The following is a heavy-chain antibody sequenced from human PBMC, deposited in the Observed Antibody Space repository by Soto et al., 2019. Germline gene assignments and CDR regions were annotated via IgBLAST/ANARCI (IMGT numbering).Heavy chain of an antibody. CDR1: GFTFDDYT. V-gene: IGHV3-43*01. CDR2: ISWDGGST. J-gene: IGHJ6*02. CDR3: AKDQNDPPAYGMDV. Sequence: GGSLRLSCAASGFTFDDYTMHRVRQAPGKGLEWVSLISWDGGSTYYADSVKGRFTISRDNSKNSLYLQMNSLRTEDTALYYCAKDQNDPPAYGMDVWGQGTTVTVSS.